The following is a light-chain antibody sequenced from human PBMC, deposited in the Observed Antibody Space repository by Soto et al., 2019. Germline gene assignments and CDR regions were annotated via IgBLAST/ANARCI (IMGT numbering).Light chain of an antibody. CDR3: QPYGSSPQT. J-gene: IGKJ1*01. V-gene: IGKV1-27*01. Sequence: DIQMTQSPSSLSTSVGDRVTITCMASQGISNYLAWYQQKPGKVPKLLIYAASTLQSGVTSRFSGSGSGTDFTLTISRLEPEDFAVYYCQPYGSSPQTVGPVTKVDIK. CDR2: AAS. CDR1: QGISNY.